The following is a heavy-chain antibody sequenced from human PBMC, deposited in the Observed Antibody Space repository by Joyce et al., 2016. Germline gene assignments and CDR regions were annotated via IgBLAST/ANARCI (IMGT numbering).Heavy chain of an antibody. V-gene: IGHV3-21*01. Sequence: EVQLVESGGGLVKPGGSLRLSCSASGFTFSSYVMHWVRQAPGKGLEWVSSIRSSSGDIYYADSVKGRFTISRDNAKNSLYLQMNSLRAEDTAVYYCARARGIAARLDYWGQGTLVTVSS. D-gene: IGHD6-6*01. CDR1: GFTFSSYV. CDR2: IRSSSGDI. J-gene: IGHJ4*02. CDR3: ARARGIAARLDY.